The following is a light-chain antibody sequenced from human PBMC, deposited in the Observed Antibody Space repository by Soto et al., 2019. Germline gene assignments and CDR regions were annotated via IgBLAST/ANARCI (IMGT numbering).Light chain of an antibody. CDR2: ATS. CDR1: QSISIY. V-gene: IGKV1-39*01. CDR3: QQSYRTPT. J-gene: IGKJ4*01. Sequence: DIQMTQSPSSLSASVGDRVTITCRASQSISIYLNWYQQKPGKAPMLLIYATSTLQSGVPSRFAGSTSGTDFNLTISSLQPEDFATYYCQQSYRTPTFGGGTKLEIK.